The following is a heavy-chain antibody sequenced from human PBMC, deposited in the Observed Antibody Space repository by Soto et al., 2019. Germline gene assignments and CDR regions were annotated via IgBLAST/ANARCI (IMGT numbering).Heavy chain of an antibody. V-gene: IGHV1-69*13. Sequence: ASVKVSCKASGGTFSSYAISWVRQAPGQGLEWMGGIIPIFGTANYAQKFQGRVTITADESTSTAYMELSSLGSEDTAVYYCASKRAVRYFDWLSTGYYFDYWGQGTLVTVS. D-gene: IGHD3-9*01. CDR3: ASKRAVRYFDWLSTGYYFDY. CDR1: GGTFSSYA. J-gene: IGHJ4*02. CDR2: IIPIFGTA.